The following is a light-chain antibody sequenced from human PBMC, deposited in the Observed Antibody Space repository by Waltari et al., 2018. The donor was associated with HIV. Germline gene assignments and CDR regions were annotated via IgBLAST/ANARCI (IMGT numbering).Light chain of an antibody. J-gene: IGKJ1*01. CDR3: QQFHNWPRT. V-gene: IGKV3-15*01. CDR2: GAS. CDR1: QSISSN. Sequence: EILMTQSPATLSVSPGEKVTLSCRASQSISSNLAWYQQKPGQAPRLLIYGASTRAAGFPARFTGSGAGTEFALTISNLQSEDFAIYYCQQFHNWPRTFGQGTKVEIK.